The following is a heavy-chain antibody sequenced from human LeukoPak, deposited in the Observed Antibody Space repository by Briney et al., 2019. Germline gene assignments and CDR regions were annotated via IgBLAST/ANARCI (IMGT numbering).Heavy chain of an antibody. CDR1: GDSISSSHW. V-gene: IGHV4-4*02. Sequence: SETLSLTCAVSGDSISSSHWWSWVRPPPGKGLEWIGKIYHSGSTNYNPSLKSPVTISVDKSKNQFSLKLSSVTAADTAVNFCARSYCGGDCLTPLFDYWGQGTLVTVSS. D-gene: IGHD2-21*02. CDR3: ARSYCGGDCLTPLFDY. J-gene: IGHJ4*02. CDR2: IYHSGST.